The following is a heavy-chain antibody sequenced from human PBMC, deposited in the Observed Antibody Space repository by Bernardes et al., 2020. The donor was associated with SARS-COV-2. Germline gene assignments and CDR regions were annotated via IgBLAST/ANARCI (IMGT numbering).Heavy chain of an antibody. CDR2: ISYDGSNK. J-gene: IGHJ6*02. CDR1: GFTFSSYG. CDR3: AGELLRQYGMDV. Sequence: GGSLRLSCAASGFTFSSYGMHWVRQAPGKGLEWVAVISYDGSNKYYADSVKGRFTISRDNSKNTLYLQMNSLRAEDTAVYYCAGELLRQYGMDVWGQGTTVTVSS. D-gene: IGHD1-26*01. V-gene: IGHV3-30*03.